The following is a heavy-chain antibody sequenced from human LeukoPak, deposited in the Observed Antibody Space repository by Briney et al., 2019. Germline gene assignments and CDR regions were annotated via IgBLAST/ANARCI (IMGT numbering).Heavy chain of an antibody. CDR3: ARRYCTNGVCYFFDY. J-gene: IGHJ4*02. V-gene: IGHV3-23*01. CDR1: GFTFSTYA. CDR2: ISGSGSST. Sequence: GGSLRLSCAASGFTFSTYAMNWVRQAPGKGLEWVSAISGSGSSTYYADSVMGRFTISRDNSKNTLYLQMNSLRAEDTAVYYCARRYCTNGVCYFFDYWGQGTLVTVSS. D-gene: IGHD2-8*01.